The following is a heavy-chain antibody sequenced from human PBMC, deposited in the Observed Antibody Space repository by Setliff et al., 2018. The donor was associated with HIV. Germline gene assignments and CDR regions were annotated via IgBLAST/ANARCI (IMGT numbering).Heavy chain of an antibody. J-gene: IGHJ4*02. Sequence: LSLTCSVSGGSISSYYWSWIRQPPGKGLEWIGSIYYRGSTYYNPSLKSRVTISVDTSKNQFSLKLRSVTAADTAVYFCARGRGSSSSWPIDYWGQGTLVTVSS. CDR3: ARGRGSSSSWPIDY. D-gene: IGHD6-13*01. CDR2: IYYRGST. V-gene: IGHV4-59*05. CDR1: GGSISSYY.